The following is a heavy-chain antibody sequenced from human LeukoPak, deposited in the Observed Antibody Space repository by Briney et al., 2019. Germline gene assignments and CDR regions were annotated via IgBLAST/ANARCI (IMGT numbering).Heavy chain of an antibody. CDR3: ARDNSWELLLDY. J-gene: IGHJ4*02. CDR2: ISSSGSTI. D-gene: IGHD1-26*01. Sequence: PGGPLRLSCAASGFTFSDYYMSWIRQAPGKGLEWVSYISSSGSTIYYADSVKGRFTISRDNAKNSLYLQMNSLRAEDTAVYYCARDNSWELLLDYWGQGTLVTVSS. CDR1: GFTFSDYY. V-gene: IGHV3-11*01.